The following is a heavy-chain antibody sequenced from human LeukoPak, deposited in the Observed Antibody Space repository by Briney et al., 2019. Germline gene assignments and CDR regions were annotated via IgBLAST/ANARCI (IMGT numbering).Heavy chain of an antibody. CDR1: GFTFSSYA. J-gene: IGHJ4*02. Sequence: PGGSLRLSCAASGFTFSSYAISWVRQAPGQGLEWMGGIIPIFGTANYAQKFQGRVTITADESTSTAYMELSSLRSEDTAVYYCARVRQLDPYYFDYWGQGTLVTVSS. CDR3: ARVRQLDPYYFDY. CDR2: IIPIFGTA. V-gene: IGHV1-69*01. D-gene: IGHD6-6*01.